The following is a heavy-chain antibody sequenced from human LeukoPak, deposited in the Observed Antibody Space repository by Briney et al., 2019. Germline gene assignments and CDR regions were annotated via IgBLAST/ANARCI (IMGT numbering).Heavy chain of an antibody. CDR1: GGTFSSYA. J-gene: IGHJ4*02. Sequence: SVKVSCKASGGTFSSYAISWVRQAPGQGLEWMGGIIPIFGTANCAQKFQGRVTITADESTSTAYMELSSLRSEDTAVYYCARGGITGTTGYYFDYWGQGTLVTVSS. CDR2: IIPIFGTA. V-gene: IGHV1-69*13. D-gene: IGHD1-7*01. CDR3: ARGGITGTTGYYFDY.